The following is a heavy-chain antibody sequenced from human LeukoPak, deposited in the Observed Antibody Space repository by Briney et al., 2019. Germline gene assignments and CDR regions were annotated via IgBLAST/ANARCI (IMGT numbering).Heavy chain of an antibody. V-gene: IGHV1-46*01. Sequence: ASVKVSCKASGYTFTSYYMHWVRQAPGQGLEWMGLINPSGGSPSYAQRFQGRITMTRDTSTSTVYMEVSSLRSEDSAVYYCARAGAYSSGVFAYWDQGTLVTVSS. CDR1: GYTFTSYY. CDR2: INPSGGSP. CDR3: ARAGAYSSGVFAY. D-gene: IGHD6-19*01. J-gene: IGHJ4*02.